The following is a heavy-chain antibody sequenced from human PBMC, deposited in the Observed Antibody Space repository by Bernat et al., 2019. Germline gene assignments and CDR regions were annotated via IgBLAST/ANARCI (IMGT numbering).Heavy chain of an antibody. CDR3: ARSPIAVAGTIYYYYMDV. CDR1: GFTFSSYG. J-gene: IGHJ6*03. CDR2: IWYDGSNK. D-gene: IGHD6-19*01. Sequence: QVQLVESGGGVVQPGRSLRLSCAASGFTFSSYGMHWVRQAPGKGLEWVAVIWYDGSNKYYDDSVKGRFTITRDNSKNTLYLQMNSLRAEDTAVYYCARSPIAVAGTIYYYYMDVWGKGTTVTVSS. V-gene: IGHV3-33*01.